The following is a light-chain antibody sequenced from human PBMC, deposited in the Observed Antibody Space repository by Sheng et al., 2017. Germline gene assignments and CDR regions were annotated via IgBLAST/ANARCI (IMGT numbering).Light chain of an antibody. V-gene: IGKV3-20*01. CDR2: GAS. CDR3: QQYITSPWT. J-gene: IGKJ1*01. Sequence: EIVLTQSPGTLSLSPGERATLSCRASQSISSNYLAWYQQKPGQAPRLLMFGASSRATGIPDRFSGSGSGTDFTLTITRLEPEDFAVYYCQQYITSPWTFGQGTKVEVK. CDR1: QSISSNY.